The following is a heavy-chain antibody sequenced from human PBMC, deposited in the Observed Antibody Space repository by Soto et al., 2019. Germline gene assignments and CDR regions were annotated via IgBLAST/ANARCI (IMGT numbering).Heavy chain of an antibody. CDR1: GYTFTSYA. CDR2: INAGNGNT. CDR3: ARALGLYNRNDP. J-gene: IGHJ5*02. Sequence: QVQLVQSGAEVKKPGASVKVSCKASGYTFTSYAMHWVRQAPGQRLEWMGWINAGNGNTKYSQKFQGRVTITRDTSASTAYMELSSLRSEDTAVYYCARALGLYNRNDPWGQGTLVTVSS. V-gene: IGHV1-3*01.